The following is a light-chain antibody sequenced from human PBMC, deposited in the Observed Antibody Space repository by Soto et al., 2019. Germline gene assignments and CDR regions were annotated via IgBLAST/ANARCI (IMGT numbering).Light chain of an antibody. V-gene: IGKV3-15*01. CDR3: QQYNSWPLT. CDR1: QSVNSN. Sequence: EIVMTQSPVTLSVSPGERATLSYRASQSVNSNLAWYQQKPGQAPRLLIYAASTGATGIPARFSGSGSGSDFTLTISSLQSEDFAVYYCQQYNSWPLTFGPGTKVDIK. J-gene: IGKJ3*01. CDR2: AAS.